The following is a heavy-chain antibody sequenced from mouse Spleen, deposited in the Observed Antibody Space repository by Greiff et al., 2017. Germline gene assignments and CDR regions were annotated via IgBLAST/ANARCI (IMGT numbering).Heavy chain of an antibody. J-gene: IGHJ2*01. Sequence: EVQLQESGPGLVKPSQSLSLTCSVTGYSITSGYYWNWIRQFPGNKLEWMGYISYDGSNNYNPSLKNRISITRDTSKNQFFLKLNSVTTEDTATYYCAREVYDGYFFFDYWGQGTTLTVSS. CDR2: ISYDGSN. CDR1: GYSITSGYY. V-gene: IGHV3-6*01. D-gene: IGHD2-3*01. CDR3: AREVYDGYFFFDY.